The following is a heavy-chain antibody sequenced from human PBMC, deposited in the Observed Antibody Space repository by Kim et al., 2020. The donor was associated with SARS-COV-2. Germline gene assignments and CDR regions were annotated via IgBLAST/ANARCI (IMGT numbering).Heavy chain of an antibody. V-gene: IGHV3-30*04. D-gene: IGHD6-19*01. J-gene: IGHJ6*02. Sequence: VKGRFTISRDNAKDTLYLHMNSLRIEDTALYYCATGLERWLASGYFYGMDAWGQGTTVTVSS. CDR3: ATGLERWLASGYFYGMDA.